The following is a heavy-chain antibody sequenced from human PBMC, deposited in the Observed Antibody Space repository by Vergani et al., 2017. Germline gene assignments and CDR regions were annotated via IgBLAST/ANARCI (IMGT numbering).Heavy chain of an antibody. CDR3: ARRGRYCSSTSCSDPLYYFDY. V-gene: IGHV3-23*01. CDR1: GFTLSSYA. J-gene: IGHJ4*01. D-gene: IGHD2-2*01. Sequence: EVQLLESGGGLVQPGGSLRLSCAASGFTLSSYAMSWVRQAPGKGLEWVSTFSRSGGNTYYVDSVEGRFTISRDNSKDTLYLQMNSLRAEDTAVYYCARRGRYCSSTSCSDPLYYFDYWGQGTLVTVSS. CDR2: FSRSGGNT.